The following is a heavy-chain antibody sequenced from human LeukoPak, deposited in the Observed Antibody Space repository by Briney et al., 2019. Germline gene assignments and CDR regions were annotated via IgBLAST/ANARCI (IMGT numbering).Heavy chain of an antibody. V-gene: IGHV3-7*03. CDR2: IKQDGSVK. Sequence: PGGSLRLSCATSGCPFTNYWMTWVRQAPGKGLEWVANIKQDGSVKYYVDSVKGRFTISRDNAKDSLYLQMISLRAEDTAVYKCARIGYSSSSLDFWGRGTLVTVYS. J-gene: IGHJ4*02. CDR1: GCPFTNYW. D-gene: IGHD6-6*01. CDR3: ARIGYSSSSLDF.